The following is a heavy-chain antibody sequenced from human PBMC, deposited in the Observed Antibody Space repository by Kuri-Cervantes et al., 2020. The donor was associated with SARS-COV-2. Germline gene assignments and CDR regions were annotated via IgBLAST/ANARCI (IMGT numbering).Heavy chain of an antibody. CDR3: AREIWYSSSLHYFDY. Sequence: GESLKISCAASGFTFSKYWMNWVRQAPGKGLEWVANIQEDGNEKYYVDSVKGRFTISRDNARNSLDLLLKSLRVEDTAAYYCAREIWYSSSLHYFDYWGQGTLVTVSS. V-gene: IGHV3-7*01. CDR1: GFTFSKYW. J-gene: IGHJ4*02. CDR2: IQEDGNEK. D-gene: IGHD6-13*01.